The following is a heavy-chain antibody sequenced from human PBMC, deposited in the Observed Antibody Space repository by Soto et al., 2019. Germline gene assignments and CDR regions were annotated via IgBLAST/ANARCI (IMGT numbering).Heavy chain of an antibody. J-gene: IGHJ4*01. CDR2: IKSKTDGGTT. D-gene: IGHD3-22*01. CDR1: GFTFTNAW. V-gene: IGHV3-15*07. CDR3: TTDSYSTIIIVRFDY. Sequence: EVQLVESGGGLVKPGGSLRLSCAASGFTFTNAWINWVRQAPGKGLEWVGRIKSKTDGGTTDYAEPGKGRFAISRDDSNNRVYLQMNSLKIEDTAVYYCTTDSYSTIIIVRFDYWGHGTLVTVSS.